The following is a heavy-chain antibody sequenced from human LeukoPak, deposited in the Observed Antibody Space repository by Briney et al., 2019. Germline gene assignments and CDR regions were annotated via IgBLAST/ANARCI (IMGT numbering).Heavy chain of an antibody. D-gene: IGHD1-1*01. CDR2: IYYSGST. CDR3: AVNLTRHTFDI. Sequence: SETLSLTCTVSGGSISTYYWSWIRQSPGKGLEWIGSIYYSGSTNYNPSLKSRVTISVDTSKNQFSLELSSVTAADTAVYYCAVNLTRHTFDIWGQATMVTVSS. J-gene: IGHJ3*02. V-gene: IGHV4-59*08. CDR1: GGSISTYY.